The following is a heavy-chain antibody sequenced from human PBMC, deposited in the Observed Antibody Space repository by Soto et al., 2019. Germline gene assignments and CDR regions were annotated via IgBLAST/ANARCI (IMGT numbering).Heavy chain of an antibody. J-gene: IGHJ4*02. CDR1: GGSICSGDYY. D-gene: IGHD3-22*01. V-gene: IGHV4-30-4*01. CDR2: IYYSGST. CDR3: AREPTGYCDSSGDLAY. Sequence: SETLSLTCTVSGGSICSGDYYWSWIRQPPGKGLEWIGYIYYSGSTYYNPSLKSRVTISVDTSKNQFSLKLSSVTAADPAGYDCAREPTGYCDSSGDLAYGGEGTRVTVS.